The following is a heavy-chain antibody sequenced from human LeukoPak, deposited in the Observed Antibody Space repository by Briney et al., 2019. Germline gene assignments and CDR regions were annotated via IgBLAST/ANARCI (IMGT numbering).Heavy chain of an antibody. J-gene: IGHJ4*02. D-gene: IGHD2-15*01. CDR1: GFSFSTYW. CDR3: ASDRAYSQFDY. Sequence: PGGSPRLSCGASGFSFSTYWMDWVRQAPGKGLEWVASIKEDGSHADYADSVRGRFTVSRDNTKDSLYLQMNSLRVDDTAVYYCASDRAYSQFDYWGQGTLVTVSS. CDR2: IKEDGSHA. V-gene: IGHV3-7*01.